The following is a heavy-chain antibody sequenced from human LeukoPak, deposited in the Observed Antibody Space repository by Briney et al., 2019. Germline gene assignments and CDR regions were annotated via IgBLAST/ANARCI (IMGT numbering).Heavy chain of an antibody. V-gene: IGHV3-66*01. Sequence: QPGGSLRLSCAASGFTVSANYMTWVRQAPGKGLEWVSVVYSGGGTYYADSVKGRFTISRDSSKNTLYLQMNSLRAEDTAVYYCALGDPSSSWGQGTLVTVSS. CDR2: VYSGGGT. J-gene: IGHJ4*02. D-gene: IGHD6-13*01. CDR3: ALGDPSSS. CDR1: GFTVSANY.